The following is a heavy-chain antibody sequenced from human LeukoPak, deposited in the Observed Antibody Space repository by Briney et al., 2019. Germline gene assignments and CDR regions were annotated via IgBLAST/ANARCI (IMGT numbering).Heavy chain of an antibody. CDR3: ARDLLGS. J-gene: IGHJ5*02. CDR1: GFTFDDYA. CDR2: INWNGDSV. Sequence: SGGSLRLSCAASGFTFDDYAMHWVRQAPGKGLEWVSGINWNGDSVNYADSVKGRFTISRDNAKSSLYLRMNSLRAEDTALYYCARDLLGSWGQGTLVTVSS. V-gene: IGHV3-9*01.